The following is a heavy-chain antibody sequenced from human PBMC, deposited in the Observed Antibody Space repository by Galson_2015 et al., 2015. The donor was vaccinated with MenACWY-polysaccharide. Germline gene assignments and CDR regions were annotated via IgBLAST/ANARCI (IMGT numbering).Heavy chain of an antibody. Sequence: TLSLTCTVSGGSISSGDSYWSWIRQSPGQGLEWIGYIYYSGRTNYSPSLKSRATVSLDTSKNQFSLKLSFVTAADTAVYYCASLPLGNCGSVSCYGCFHHWGQGTLVTVSS. CDR1: GGSISSGDSY. CDR2: IYYSGRT. J-gene: IGHJ1*01. V-gene: IGHV4-30-4*01. D-gene: IGHD2-2*01. CDR3: ASLPLGNCGSVSCYGCFHH.